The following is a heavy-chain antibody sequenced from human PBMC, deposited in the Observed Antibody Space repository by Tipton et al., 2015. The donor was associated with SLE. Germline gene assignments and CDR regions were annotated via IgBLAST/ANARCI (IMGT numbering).Heavy chain of an antibody. J-gene: IGHJ4*02. V-gene: IGHV3-30*04. CDR1: GFTFSSYA. CDR3: ARGPYDYIWGSYRGYFDY. D-gene: IGHD3-16*02. Sequence: RSLRLSCAASGFTFSSYAMHWVRQAPGKGLEWVAVISYDGSNKYYADSVKGRFTISGDNSKNTLYLQMNSLRAEDTAVYYCARGPYDYIWGSYRGYFDYWGQGTLVTVSS. CDR2: ISYDGSNK.